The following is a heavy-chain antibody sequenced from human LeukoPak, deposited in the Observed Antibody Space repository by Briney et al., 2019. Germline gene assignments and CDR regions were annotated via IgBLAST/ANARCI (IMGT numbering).Heavy chain of an antibody. J-gene: IGHJ4*02. CDR1: GFTFSSYA. Sequence: GGTLRLSCAASGFTFSSYAMHWVRQAPGKGLVWVSRISDGGSTTTYADSVKGRFTISRDNAKNTLYLQMNGLRAEDTAVYYCSRSAYYDGSGNYYDYWGQGTLVTVSS. D-gene: IGHD3-22*01. CDR3: SRSAYYDGSGNYYDY. CDR2: ISDGGSTT. V-gene: IGHV3-74*01.